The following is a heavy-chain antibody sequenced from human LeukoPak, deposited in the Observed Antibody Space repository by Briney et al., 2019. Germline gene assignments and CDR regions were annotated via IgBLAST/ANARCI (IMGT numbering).Heavy chain of an antibody. CDR3: ARDSSNDYNFWSGYYTNYMDV. Sequence: PGGSLRLSCAASGFTFSSYSMNWVRQAPGKGLEWLSYISLSSTTIYYADSVKGRFTISRDNAKKSLYLQMNTLRAEDTAVYYCARDSSNDYNFWSGYYTNYMDVWGKGTTVTVSS. V-gene: IGHV3-48*01. CDR1: GFTFSSYS. CDR2: ISLSSTTI. D-gene: IGHD3-3*01. J-gene: IGHJ6*03.